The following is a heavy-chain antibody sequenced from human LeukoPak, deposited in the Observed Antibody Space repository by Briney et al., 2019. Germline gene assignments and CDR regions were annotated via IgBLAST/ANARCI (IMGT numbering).Heavy chain of an antibody. Sequence: GGSLRLSCAASGFTFSRSAVTWVRQGPGTGLEFVASIIYSGGATYYADSVKGRFTISRDNSKNTLYLQMNSLRAEDTALYYCAKDGLYYDGSEHVYYFDSWGQGTLVTVSS. V-gene: IGHV3-23*01. CDR3: AKDGLYYDGSEHVYYFDS. CDR1: GFTFSRSA. D-gene: IGHD3-22*01. CDR2: IIYSGGAT. J-gene: IGHJ4*02.